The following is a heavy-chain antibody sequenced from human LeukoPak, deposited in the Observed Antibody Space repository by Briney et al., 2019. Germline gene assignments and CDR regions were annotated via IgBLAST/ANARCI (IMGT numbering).Heavy chain of an antibody. V-gene: IGHV3-48*03. D-gene: IGHD6-13*01. J-gene: IGHJ4*02. CDR1: GFTFSSYE. Sequence: PGGSLRLSCAASGFTFSSYEMNWVRQAPGKGLEWVSYISSSGSTIYYADSVKGRFTISRDNAKNSLYLQMNSLRAEDTAVYYCARMTCSSSHEFDYWGQGTLVTVSS. CDR2: ISSSGSTI. CDR3: ARMTCSSSHEFDY.